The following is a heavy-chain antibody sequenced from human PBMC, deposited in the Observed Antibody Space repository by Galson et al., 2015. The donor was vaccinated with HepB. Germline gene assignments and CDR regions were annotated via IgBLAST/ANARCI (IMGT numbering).Heavy chain of an antibody. Sequence: SVKVSCKASGYTFTGYYMHWVRQAPGQGLEWMGRINPNSGGTNYAQKFQGRVTMTRDTSISTAYMELSRLRSDDTAVYYCARPITPYYYGMDVWGQGTTVTVSS. J-gene: IGHJ6*02. D-gene: IGHD3-3*01. CDR1: GYTFTGYY. CDR3: ARPITPYYYGMDV. CDR2: INPNSGGT. V-gene: IGHV1-2*06.